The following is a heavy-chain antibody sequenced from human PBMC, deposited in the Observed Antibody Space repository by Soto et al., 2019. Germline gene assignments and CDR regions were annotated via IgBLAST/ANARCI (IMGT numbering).Heavy chain of an antibody. V-gene: IGHV3-11*05. CDR1: GFTFSAYY. CDR2: ITSSSDYT. Sequence: QEQLVESGGGLVRPGGSLRLSCAASGFTFSAYYMTWMRQAPGEGLEWVSYITSSSDYTNYAGSVKGRFTISRDNAKNSLYLQMNSLRVEDTAVYYCVREYYYGMDVWGQGTTVTVSS. CDR3: VREYYYGMDV. J-gene: IGHJ6*02.